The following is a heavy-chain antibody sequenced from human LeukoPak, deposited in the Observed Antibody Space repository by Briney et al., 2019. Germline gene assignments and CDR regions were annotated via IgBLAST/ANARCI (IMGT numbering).Heavy chain of an antibody. Sequence: SETLSLTCTVSGGSISSYYWSWIRQPPGKGLEWIGYIYYSGSTNYNPSLKSRVTISVNTSKNQFSLKLSSVTAADTAVYYCARIGSAAAYDYWGQGTLVTVSS. CDR3: ARIGSAAAYDY. J-gene: IGHJ4*02. V-gene: IGHV4-59*01. D-gene: IGHD6-13*01. CDR2: IYYSGST. CDR1: GGSISSYY.